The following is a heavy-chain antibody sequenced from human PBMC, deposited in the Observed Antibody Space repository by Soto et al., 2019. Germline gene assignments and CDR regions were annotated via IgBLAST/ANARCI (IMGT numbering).Heavy chain of an antibody. CDR2: ISWNSGSI. CDR1: GFTFDDYA. V-gene: IGHV3-9*01. D-gene: IGHD3-16*01. J-gene: IGHJ3*02. CDR3: AKDIRGWAGTFGGPLAFDI. Sequence: EVQLVESGGGLVQPGRSLRLSCAASGFTFDDYAMHWVRQAPGKGLEWVSGISWNSGSIGYADSVKGRFTISRDNAKNSLYLQMNSLRAEDTALYYCAKDIRGWAGTFGGPLAFDIWGQGTMVTVSS.